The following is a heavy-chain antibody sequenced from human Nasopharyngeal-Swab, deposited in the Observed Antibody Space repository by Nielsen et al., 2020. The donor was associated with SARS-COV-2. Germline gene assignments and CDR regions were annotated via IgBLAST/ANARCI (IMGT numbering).Heavy chain of an antibody. Sequence: SETLSLTCAVYGGSFSGYYWSWTRKPPGKGLEWIGEINHSGSTNYNPSLKSRVTISVDTSKNQFSLKLSSVTAADTAVYYCARALRGAAAKYYFDYWGQGTLVTVSS. CDR3: ARALRGAAAKYYFDY. D-gene: IGHD6-25*01. CDR1: GGSFSGYY. V-gene: IGHV4-34*01. CDR2: INHSGST. J-gene: IGHJ4*02.